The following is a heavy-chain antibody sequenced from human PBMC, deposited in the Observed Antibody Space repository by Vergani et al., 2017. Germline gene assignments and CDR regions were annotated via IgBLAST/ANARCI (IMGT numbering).Heavy chain of an antibody. J-gene: IGHJ4*02. CDR1: GYTFTSYG. CDR2: ISAYNGNT. V-gene: IGHV1-18*01. CDR3: AREEGAQLLPRGMGEFDY. D-gene: IGHD6-13*01. Sequence: QGQLVQSGAEVKKPGASVKVSCKASGYTFTSYGISWVRQAPGQGLEWMGWISAYNGNTNYAQKLQGRVTMTTDTSTSTAYMELRSLRSDDTAVYYCAREEGAQLLPRGMGEFDYWGQGTLVTVSS.